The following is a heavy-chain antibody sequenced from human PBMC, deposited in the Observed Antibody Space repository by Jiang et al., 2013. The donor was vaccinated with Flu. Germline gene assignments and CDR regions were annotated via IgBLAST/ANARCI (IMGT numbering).Heavy chain of an antibody. J-gene: IGHJ4*02. D-gene: IGHD6-19*01. Sequence: QLVESGGGVVQPGRSLRLSCAASGFTFNIYTMHWVRQAPGKGLEWVALISFDGGNKYYADSVEGRFTISRDNSKNTLYLEMNSLRPEDTTVYYCARGQSGSVAGPFYYWGQGTLVTVSS. CDR2: ISFDGGNK. V-gene: IGHV3-30-3*01. CDR3: ARGQSGSVAGPFYY. CDR1: GFTFNIYT.